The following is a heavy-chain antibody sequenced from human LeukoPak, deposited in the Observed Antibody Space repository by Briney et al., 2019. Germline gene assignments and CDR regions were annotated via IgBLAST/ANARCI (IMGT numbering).Heavy chain of an antibody. Sequence: GGSLRLSCAASGFTFSSYWMHWVRQAPGKGLVWVSRISSDGGSTRYADSAKGRFTISRDNAKNTLYLQMNSLRAKDTAVYYCARDFDYGGNFFFPWGQGTLVTVSS. CDR2: ISSDGGST. D-gene: IGHD4/OR15-4a*01. CDR1: GFTFSSYW. J-gene: IGHJ5*02. CDR3: ARDFDYGGNFFFP. V-gene: IGHV3-74*01.